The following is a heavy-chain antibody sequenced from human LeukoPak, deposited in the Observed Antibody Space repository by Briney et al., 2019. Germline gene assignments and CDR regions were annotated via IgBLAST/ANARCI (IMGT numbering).Heavy chain of an antibody. V-gene: IGHV3-11*04. J-gene: IGHJ4*02. Sequence: GGSLRLSCAASGFTFSDYYMSWIRQAPGKGLEWVSYISSSGSMISDADSVKGRFTISRDNAKKSLYLQMNSLRAEDTAVYYCASRFSVGDFDYWGQGTLVTVSS. CDR1: GFTFSDYY. CDR2: ISSSGSMI. D-gene: IGHD3-16*01. CDR3: ASRFSVGDFDY.